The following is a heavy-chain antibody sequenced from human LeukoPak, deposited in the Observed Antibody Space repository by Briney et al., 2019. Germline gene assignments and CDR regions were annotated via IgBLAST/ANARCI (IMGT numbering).Heavy chain of an antibody. CDR2: ISATGSVI. D-gene: IGHD2/OR15-2a*01. V-gene: IGHV3-48*01. Sequence: GGSLTLPCAASGFTLSSNRMNWVRQAPEKGLEWIAYISATGSVIYYADSVKGRFTISRDGAKNWLYLQLTSLRAEDTAVYYCAREVSGFDVWGQGTMVAVSS. CDR1: GFTLSSNR. J-gene: IGHJ3*01. CDR3: AREVSGFDV.